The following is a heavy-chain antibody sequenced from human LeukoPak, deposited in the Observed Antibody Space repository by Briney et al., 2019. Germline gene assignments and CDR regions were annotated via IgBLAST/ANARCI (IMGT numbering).Heavy chain of an antibody. J-gene: IGHJ4*02. D-gene: IGHD6-19*01. CDR2: ISYSGST. Sequence: PETLSLTCTVSGGSISSSNFYWGWIRQPPGKGLEWIGTISYSGSTFYSPSLKSRVTISVDTSKNQFSLKLNSVTAADTAVYYCARLAVAGYYYFDYWGQGTLVTVSS. V-gene: IGHV4-39*01. CDR1: GGSISSSNFY. CDR3: ARLAVAGYYYFDY.